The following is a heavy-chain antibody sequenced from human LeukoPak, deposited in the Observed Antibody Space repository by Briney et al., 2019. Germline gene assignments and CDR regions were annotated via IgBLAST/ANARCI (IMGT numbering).Heavy chain of an antibody. CDR2: IYYSGST. Sequence: PSETLSLTCTVSGGSISSYYWSWIRQPPGKGLEWIGYIYYSGSTNYNPSLKSRVTISVDTSKNQFSLKLSSVTAADTAVYYCARADIVVVPAASLHGWFDPWGQGTLVTASS. CDR1: GGSISSYY. V-gene: IGHV4-59*01. D-gene: IGHD2-2*01. J-gene: IGHJ5*02. CDR3: ARADIVVVPAASLHGWFDP.